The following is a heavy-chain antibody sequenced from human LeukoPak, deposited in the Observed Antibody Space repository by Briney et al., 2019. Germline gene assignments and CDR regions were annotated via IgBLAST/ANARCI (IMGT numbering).Heavy chain of an antibody. V-gene: IGHV4-38-2*02. CDR2: IYYSGST. CDR3: ASLVPAAIHPYYYYYYMDV. Sequence: SETLSLTCTVSAYSISSGYYWGWIRQPPGKGLEWIGNIYYSGSTYYNASLKSRVTMSVDTSKNQFSLKLSSVTAADTAVYYCASLVPAAIHPYYYYYYMDVWGKGTTVTVSS. D-gene: IGHD2-2*01. J-gene: IGHJ6*03. CDR1: AYSISSGYY.